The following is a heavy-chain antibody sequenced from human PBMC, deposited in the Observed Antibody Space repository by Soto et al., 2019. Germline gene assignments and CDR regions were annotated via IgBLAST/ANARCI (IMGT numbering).Heavy chain of an antibody. J-gene: IGHJ4*02. V-gene: IGHV3-74*01. Sequence: GGALRLSCAASAFTFISYCMHWVRQAPWKGLVWASRINSDGSSTSYADSVKGRFTISRDNAKNTLYLQMNSLRAEDTAVYYCARGIDDYIWGSYRYLFDYCGQGSLVTVSS. CDR1: AFTFISYC. CDR3: ARGIDDYIWGSYRYLFDY. D-gene: IGHD3-16*02. CDR2: INSDGSST.